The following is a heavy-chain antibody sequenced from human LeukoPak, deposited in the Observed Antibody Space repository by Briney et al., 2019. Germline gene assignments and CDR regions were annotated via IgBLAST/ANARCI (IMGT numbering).Heavy chain of an antibody. CDR3: ARYCGGDCYSMGPDY. Sequence: SQTLSLTCTVSGGSISSGGYYWSWIRQHPGKGLEWIGYIYYSGSTYYNPSLKSRVTISVDASKNQFSLKLSSVTAADTAVYYCARYCGGDCYSMGPDYWGQGTLVTVSS. V-gene: IGHV4-31*03. CDR1: GGSISSGGYY. D-gene: IGHD2-21*02. CDR2: IYYSGST. J-gene: IGHJ4*02.